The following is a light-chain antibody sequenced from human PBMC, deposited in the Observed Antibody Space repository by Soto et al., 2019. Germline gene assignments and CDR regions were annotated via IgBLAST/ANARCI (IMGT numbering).Light chain of an antibody. V-gene: IGLV1-47*01. J-gene: IGLJ3*02. CDR1: SSNIGSNY. CDR2: RDN. Sequence: QLVLTQPPSASGTPGQRVTISCSGSSSNIGSNYVYWYQQFPGTAPKLLIYRDNQRPSGVPDRFSGSKSGTSGSLAISGLRSEDEADYYCAAWDDSLGGRVFGGGTKLTVL. CDR3: AAWDDSLGGRV.